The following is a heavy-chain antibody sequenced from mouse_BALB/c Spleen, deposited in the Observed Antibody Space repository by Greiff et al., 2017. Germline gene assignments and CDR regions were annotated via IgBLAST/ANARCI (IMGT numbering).Heavy chain of an antibody. CDR3: AKTILYYYGSSYDAMDY. J-gene: IGHJ4*01. V-gene: IGHV14-3*02. CDR2: IDPANGNT. Sequence: EVKLMESGAELVKPGASVKLSCTASGFNIKDTYMHWVKQRPEQGLEWIGRIDPANGNTKYDPKFQGKATITADTSSNTAYLQLSSLTSEDTAVYYCAKTILYYYGSSYDAMDYWGQGTSVTVSS. CDR1: GFNIKDTY. D-gene: IGHD1-1*01.